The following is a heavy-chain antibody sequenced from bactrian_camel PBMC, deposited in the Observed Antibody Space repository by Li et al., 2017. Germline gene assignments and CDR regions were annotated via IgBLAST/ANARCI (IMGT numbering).Heavy chain of an antibody. Sequence: HVQLVESGGGSVQAGGSLRLSCLGSGNMWSNAYCMAWFRQAPGKEREGVAGIESDGSTSYADSVKGRFAISQNNAKTTTWLQMINLKLDDTAMYYCAPDSSPQMGCYWTRGTQVTVS. D-gene: IGHD5*01. J-gene: IGHJ4*01. V-gene: IGHV3S53*01. CDR2: IESDGST. CDR1: GNMWSNAYC. CDR3: APDSSPQMGCY.